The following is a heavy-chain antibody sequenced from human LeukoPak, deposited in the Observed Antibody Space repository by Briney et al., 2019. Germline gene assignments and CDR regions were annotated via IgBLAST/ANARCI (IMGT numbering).Heavy chain of an antibody. CDR1: GFTFSSYA. V-gene: IGHV3-23*01. CDR2: NSGSGGGT. D-gene: IGHD3-9*01. Sequence: PGGSLRLSCAASGFTFSSYAMSWVRQAPGKGLEWVSVNSGSGGGTYYADSVKGRFTISRDNSKNTLYLQMNSLRAEDTAVYYCARSVGVTIYYYYAMDVWGQGTTVTVSS. J-gene: IGHJ6*02. CDR3: ARSVGVTIYYYYAMDV.